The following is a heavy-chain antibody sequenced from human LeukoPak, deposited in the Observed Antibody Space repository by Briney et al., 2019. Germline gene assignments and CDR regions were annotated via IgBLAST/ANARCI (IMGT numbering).Heavy chain of an antibody. Sequence: GGSLRLSCAASGFTLSDYYMSWIRQAPGKGLEWVSYISSSGNTIYYADSVKGRFTISRDNAKNSLYLQMNSLRAEDTAVYYCARPAPEGFYYYYMDVWGKGTTVTVSS. CDR3: ARPAPEGFYYYYMDV. D-gene: IGHD2-2*01. V-gene: IGHV3-11*04. J-gene: IGHJ6*03. CDR2: ISSSGNTI. CDR1: GFTLSDYY.